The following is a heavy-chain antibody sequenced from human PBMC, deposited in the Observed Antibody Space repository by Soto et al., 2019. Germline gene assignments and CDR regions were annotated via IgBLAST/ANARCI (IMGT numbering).Heavy chain of an antibody. CDR3: ARRVSYYYGMDV. CDR1: GGSISSGGYY. J-gene: IGHJ6*02. V-gene: IGHV4-31*03. Sequence: PSETLSLTCTVSGGSISSGGYYWSWIRQHPGKGLEWIGYIYYSGSTYYNPSLKSRVTISVDTSKNQFSLKLSSVTAADTAVYYCARRVSYYYGMDVWGQGTTVTVSS. CDR2: IYYSGST.